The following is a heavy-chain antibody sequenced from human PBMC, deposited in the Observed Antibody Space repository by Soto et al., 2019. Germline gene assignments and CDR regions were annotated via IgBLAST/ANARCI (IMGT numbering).Heavy chain of an antibody. D-gene: IGHD2-8*01. CDR3: AEGHCLLRYAHEF. CDR1: GYTFTSYD. Sequence: DSVKVSCKASGYTFTSYDINWVRQATGQGLEWMGWMNPNSGNTGYAQKFQGRVTMTRNTSISTAYMELSSLRSEDTAVYYCAEGHCLLRYAHEFWSQRTIDTGSS. V-gene: IGHV1-8*01. CDR2: MNPNSGNT. J-gene: IGHJ1*01.